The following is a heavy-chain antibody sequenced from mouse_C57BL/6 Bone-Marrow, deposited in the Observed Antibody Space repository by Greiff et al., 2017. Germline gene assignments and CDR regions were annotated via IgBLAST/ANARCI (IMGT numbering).Heavy chain of an antibody. CDR3: ARGGDYDFSAWFAY. J-gene: IGHJ3*01. CDR1: GYAFSSYW. CDR2: IYPGDGDT. V-gene: IGHV1-80*01. Sequence: VQLVESGAELVKPGASVKISCKASGYAFSSYWMNWVKQRPGKGLEWIGQIYPGDGDTNYNGKFKGKATLTADKSSSTAYMQLSSLTSEDSAVYFCARGGDYDFSAWFAYWGQGTLVTVSA. D-gene: IGHD2-4*01.